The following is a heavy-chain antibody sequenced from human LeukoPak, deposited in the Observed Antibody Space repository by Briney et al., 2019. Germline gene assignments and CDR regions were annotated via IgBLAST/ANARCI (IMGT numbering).Heavy chain of an antibody. D-gene: IGHD1-1*01. CDR3: ARVNINNWHSCDY. CDR2: IYYSGNT. V-gene: IGHV4-39*01. J-gene: IGHJ4*02. Sequence: MASETLSLTCIVSGGSISTSAYYWGWIRQPPGEGLAWIGSIYYSGNTYYNSYLKSRVTISVDTSTSQFSLRLSSVTAADTAVYYCARVNINNWHSCDYWGQGTLVTVSS. CDR1: GGSISTSAYY.